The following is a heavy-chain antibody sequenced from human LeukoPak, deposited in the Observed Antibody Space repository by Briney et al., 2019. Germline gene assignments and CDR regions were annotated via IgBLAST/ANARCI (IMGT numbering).Heavy chain of an antibody. CDR1: GFSFCKDW. J-gene: IGHJ3*02. CDR3: TIFNDKDAFAI. CDR2: IKSKSDGGPT. Sequence: GGSLRLSCAASGFSFCKDWMSWVRQAPGKGLEWVGRIKSKSDGGPTDYAAPVNGRLTISRDDSKNMLYLQLNSLQNQDKAVFFCTIFNDKDAFAIWGQGTMVTVSA. D-gene: IGHD2-8*01. V-gene: IGHV3-15*01.